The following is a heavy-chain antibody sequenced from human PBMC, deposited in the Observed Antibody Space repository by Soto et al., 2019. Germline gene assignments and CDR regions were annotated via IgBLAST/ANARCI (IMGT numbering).Heavy chain of an antibody. Sequence: EVQLLESGGGLVQPGGALRLSCAASGFTFSSHAMSWVRQAPGKGLEWISSISAGSEGAYYADSVKGRFTISRDNSNNTLYLQMNSLCAEDTAVYYCARDLWWYLHWGQGALVTVSS. CDR2: ISAGSEGA. V-gene: IGHV3-23*01. CDR1: GFTFSSHA. CDR3: ARDLWWYLH. D-gene: IGHD2-15*01. J-gene: IGHJ4*02.